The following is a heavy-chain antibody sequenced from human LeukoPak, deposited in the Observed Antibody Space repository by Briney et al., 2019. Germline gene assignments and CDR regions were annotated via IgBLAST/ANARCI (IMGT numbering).Heavy chain of an antibody. V-gene: IGHV3-23*01. CDR2: ISGSGGST. CDR1: GITFSSYA. CDR3: ANKWELDSAMVGGRFDY. D-gene: IGHD5-18*01. J-gene: IGHJ4*02. Sequence: GGSLRLSCAASGITFSSYAMSWVRQAPGKGLELVSAISGSGGSTYYADSVKGRFTISRDNSKNTLYLQMNSLRAEDTAVYYCANKWELDSAMVGGRFDYWGQGTLVTVSS.